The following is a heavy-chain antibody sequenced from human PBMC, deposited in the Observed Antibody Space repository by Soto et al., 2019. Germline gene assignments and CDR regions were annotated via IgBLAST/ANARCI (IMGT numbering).Heavy chain of an antibody. V-gene: IGHV3-23*01. J-gene: IGHJ4*02. Sequence: GGSLRLSCAASGFTFSSYAMSWVRQAPGKGLEWVSAISGSGGSTYYADSVKGRFTISRDNSKNTLYLQMNSLRAEDTAVYYCAKLIIYSSGWPGDIDYWGQGTLVTVSS. D-gene: IGHD6-19*01. CDR2: ISGSGGST. CDR3: AKLIIYSSGWPGDIDY. CDR1: GFTFSSYA.